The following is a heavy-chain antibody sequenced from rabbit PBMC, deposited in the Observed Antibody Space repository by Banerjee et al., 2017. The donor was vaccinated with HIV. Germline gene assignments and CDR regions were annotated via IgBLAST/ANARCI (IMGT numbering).Heavy chain of an antibody. J-gene: IGHJ4*01. D-gene: IGHD2-1*01. CDR2: IATGDGST. V-gene: IGHV1S43*01. CDR3: ARVVPDDYGDYVGYFNL. Sequence: QSLEESGGGLVQPEGTLTLTCKASGFTLSSSYYMCWVRQAPGKGLEWIGCIATGDGSTYYASWAKGRFTITRSTSLSTVTLQLTSLTAADTATYFCARVVPDDYGDYVGYFNLWGQGTLVTVS. CDR1: GFTLSSSYY.